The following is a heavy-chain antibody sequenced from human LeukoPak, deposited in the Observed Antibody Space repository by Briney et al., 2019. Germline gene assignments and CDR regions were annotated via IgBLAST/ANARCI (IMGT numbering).Heavy chain of an antibody. Sequence: SETLSLTCAVYGGSFSGYYWSWIRQPPGKGLEWIGEINHSGSTNYNPSLKSRVTISVDTSKNQFSLKLSSVTAADTAVYYCARFDGGSDDAFDIWGQGTMVTVSS. D-gene: IGHD3-10*01. CDR2: INHSGST. CDR1: GGSFSGYY. V-gene: IGHV4-34*01. J-gene: IGHJ3*02. CDR3: ARFDGGSDDAFDI.